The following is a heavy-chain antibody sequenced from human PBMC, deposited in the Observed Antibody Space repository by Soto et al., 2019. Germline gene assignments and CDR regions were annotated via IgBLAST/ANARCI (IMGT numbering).Heavy chain of an antibody. CDR2: IYYSGGT. V-gene: IGHV4-31*11. J-gene: IGHJ4*02. CDR3: ARTVGSGSPDFDY. D-gene: IGHD3-10*01. CDR1: GASITGDGYY. Sequence: QVQLQESGPGLLEPSQTLSLTCAVSGASITGDGYYWSWIRQHPGKSLEWIGHIYYSGGTYYNLSFGSRLSISVDTSKNQFSLKLTSVTAADTAVYYCARTVGSGSPDFDYWGQGTLVTVSS.